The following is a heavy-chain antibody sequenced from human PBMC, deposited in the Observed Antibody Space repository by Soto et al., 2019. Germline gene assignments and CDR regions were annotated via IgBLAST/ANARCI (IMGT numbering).Heavy chain of an antibody. CDR2: INPNSGGT. V-gene: IGHV1-2*04. J-gene: IGHJ4*02. D-gene: IGHD1-26*01. CDR1: GYTFTGYY. Sequence: ASVKVSCKASGYTFTGYYMHWVRQAPGQGLEWMGWINPNSGGTSYAQKFQGWVTMTRDTSISTAYMELSRLRSDDTAVYYCARESLELLRGLDYWGQGTLVTVSS. CDR3: ARESLELLRGLDY.